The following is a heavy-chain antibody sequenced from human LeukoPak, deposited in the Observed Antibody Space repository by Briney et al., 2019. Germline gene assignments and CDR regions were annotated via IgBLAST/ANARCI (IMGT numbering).Heavy chain of an antibody. V-gene: IGHV1-69*02. J-gene: IGHJ5*02. CDR1: GGTFSSYT. Sequence: SVRVSCKASGGTFSSYTISWVRQAPGQGLEWMGRIIPILGIANYAQKFQGRVTITADKSTSTAYMELSSLRSEDTAVYYCATDPTVTTSKRAGWFDPWGQGTLVTVSP. D-gene: IGHD4-11*01. CDR2: IIPILGIA. CDR3: ATDPTVTTSKRAGWFDP.